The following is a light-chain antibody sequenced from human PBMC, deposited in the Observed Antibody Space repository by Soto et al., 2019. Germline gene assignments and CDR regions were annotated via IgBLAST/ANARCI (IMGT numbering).Light chain of an antibody. J-gene: IGLJ2*01. CDR1: SSNIGSNT. V-gene: IGLV1-44*01. CDR3: AAWDDSLNGHVV. CDR2: SNN. Sequence: QLVLTQPPSASGTPGQRVTISCSGSSSNIGSNTVNWYQQLPGTAPKLLIYSNNQRPSGVPDRFSGSKSGTSASLAISGLQSEDEADYYCAAWDDSLNGHVVFGGGTKLIVL.